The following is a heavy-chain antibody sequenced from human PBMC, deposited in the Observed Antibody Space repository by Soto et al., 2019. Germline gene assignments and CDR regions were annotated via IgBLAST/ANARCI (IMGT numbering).Heavy chain of an antibody. J-gene: IGHJ6*02. V-gene: IGHV4-59*01. CDR2: IYDSGST. CDR1: GGSISSYY. CDR3: ARAPLLWFGEFPSGMDV. D-gene: IGHD3-10*01. Sequence: SETLSLTCTVSGGSISSYYWSWIRQPPGKGLEWIGYIYDSGSTNYNPSLNSRVTISVDASKSHFSLKLSSVTAADTAVYYCARAPLLWFGEFPSGMDVWGQGTTVTVSS.